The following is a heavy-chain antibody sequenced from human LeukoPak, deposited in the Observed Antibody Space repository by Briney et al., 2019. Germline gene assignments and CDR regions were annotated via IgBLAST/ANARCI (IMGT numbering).Heavy chain of an antibody. J-gene: IGHJ4*02. CDR2: ISYDGSNK. CDR1: GFTFSSCG. CDR3: AKDLGSGWYLGSFDY. D-gene: IGHD6-19*01. Sequence: GGSLRLSCAASGFTFSSCGMHWVRQAPGKGLEWVAVISYDGSNKHYADSVKGRFTISRDNSKNTLYLQMNSLRAEDTAVYYRAKDLGSGWYLGSFDYWGQGTLVTVSS. V-gene: IGHV3-30*18.